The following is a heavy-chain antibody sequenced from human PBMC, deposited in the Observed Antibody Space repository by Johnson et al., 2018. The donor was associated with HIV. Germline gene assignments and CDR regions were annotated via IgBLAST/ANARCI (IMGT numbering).Heavy chain of an antibody. D-gene: IGHD6-6*01. J-gene: IGHJ3*02. CDR3: AKAFEYSSSSMAFDI. Sequence: VVEWVAFIRYDGSNKYYADSVKGRFTISRDNSKNTLYLQMNSLRAEDTAVYYCAKAFEYSSSSMAFDIWGQGTMVTVSS. CDR2: IRYDGSNK. V-gene: IGHV3-30*02.